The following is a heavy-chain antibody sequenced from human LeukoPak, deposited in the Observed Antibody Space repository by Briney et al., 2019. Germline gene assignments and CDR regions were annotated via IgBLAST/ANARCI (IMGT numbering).Heavy chain of an antibody. CDR2: ISGSGGST. CDR3: ARGYCSSTSCYDVVGFDP. J-gene: IGHJ5*02. Sequence: PGGSLRLSCAASGFIFSSYAMSWVRQAPGKGLEWVSAISGSGGSTYYANSVKGRFTISRDNSKNTLYLHMNSLRAEDTAVYYCARGYCSSTSCYDVVGFDPWGQGTLVTISS. D-gene: IGHD2-2*01. CDR1: GFIFSSYA. V-gene: IGHV3-23*01.